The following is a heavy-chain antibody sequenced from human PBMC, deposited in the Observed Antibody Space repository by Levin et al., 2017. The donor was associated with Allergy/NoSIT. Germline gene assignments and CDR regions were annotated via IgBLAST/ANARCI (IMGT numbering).Heavy chain of an antibody. J-gene: IGHJ1*01. D-gene: IGHD6-19*01. Sequence: GGSLRLSCAASGFSFSSHALSWVRQAPGKGLEWVSDLTASGFRASYADSVRGRFTISRDNSKNILYLQMESLRGDDTAVYYCAKGGESYSSLMHFQVWGQGTLVTVAS. CDR1: GFSFSSHA. CDR3: AKGGESYSSLMHFQV. CDR2: LTASGFRA. V-gene: IGHV3-23*01.